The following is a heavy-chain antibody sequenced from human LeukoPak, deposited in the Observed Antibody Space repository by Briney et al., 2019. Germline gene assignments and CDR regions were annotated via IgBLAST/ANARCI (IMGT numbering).Heavy chain of an antibody. D-gene: IGHD4-11*01. CDR1: GFTFSSYG. V-gene: IGHV3-30*02. CDR2: IRYDGSNK. CDR3: AKGLSVTTSIRYYYYYYYMDV. Sequence: GGSLRLPCAASGFTFSSYGMHWVRQAPGKGLEWVAFIRYDGSNKYYADSVKGRFTISRDNSKNTLYLQMNSLRAEDTAVYYCAKGLSVTTSIRYYYYYYYMDVWGKGTTVTVSS. J-gene: IGHJ6*03.